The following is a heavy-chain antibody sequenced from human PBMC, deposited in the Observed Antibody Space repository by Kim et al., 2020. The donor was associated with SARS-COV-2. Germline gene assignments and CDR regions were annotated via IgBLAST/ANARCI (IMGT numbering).Heavy chain of an antibody. V-gene: IGHV3-23*01. D-gene: IGHD3-16*01. J-gene: IGHJ3*02. CDR3: AKTSVWGAFDI. CDR2: T. Sequence: TYAPHPGKGRCTKSRDNSKNTLYLQMNSLRAEDTAVYYCAKTSVWGAFDIWGQGTMVTVSS.